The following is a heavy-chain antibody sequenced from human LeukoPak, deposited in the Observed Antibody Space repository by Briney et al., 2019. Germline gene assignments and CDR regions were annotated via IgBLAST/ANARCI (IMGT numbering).Heavy chain of an antibody. J-gene: IGHJ4*02. V-gene: IGHV4-59*08. Sequence: SETLSLTCSVSNGSISTYYWSWIRQSPGKGLEWIGYISYGGATTYNPSLKRRVTISVDSPKNHFPLSLTSLTAADTALYYCARHGGTLDYFDSWGPGSLVTVSS. CDR1: NGSISTYY. CDR2: ISYGGAT. D-gene: IGHD1-26*01. CDR3: ARHGGTLDYFDS.